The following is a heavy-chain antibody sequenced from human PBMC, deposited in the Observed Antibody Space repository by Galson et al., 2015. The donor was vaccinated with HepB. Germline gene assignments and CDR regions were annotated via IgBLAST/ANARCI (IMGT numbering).Heavy chain of an antibody. CDR3: ASATGLLGRDDALDI. V-gene: IGHV1-2*02. CDR1: GYSFASYY. D-gene: IGHD7-27*01. Sequence: SVKVSCKASGYSFASYYLHWVRQAPGHGLEWVGSINPDSGGTYYAQKFQGRVTVTRDKSITTAYMELSGLTSDDTAVYYCASATGLLGRDDALDIWGQGTMVTVSS. J-gene: IGHJ3*02. CDR2: INPDSGGT.